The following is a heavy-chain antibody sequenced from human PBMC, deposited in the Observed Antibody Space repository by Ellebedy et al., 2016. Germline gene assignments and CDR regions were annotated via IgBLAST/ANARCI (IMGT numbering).Heavy chain of an antibody. Sequence: GGSLRLSXAASGFTFSNYAMTWVRQAPGKGLEWASSISGGATATYYVDSVKGRFTISRDNSKNTLSLQMNSLRVEDTAVYYCAKMVSRYYESSGYYPDYWGQGSLVIVSS. J-gene: IGHJ4*02. CDR3: AKMVSRYYESSGYYPDY. CDR2: ISGGATAT. V-gene: IGHV3-23*01. D-gene: IGHD3-22*01. CDR1: GFTFSNYA.